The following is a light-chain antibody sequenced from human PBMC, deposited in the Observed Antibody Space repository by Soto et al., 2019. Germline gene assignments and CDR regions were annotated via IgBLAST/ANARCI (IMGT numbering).Light chain of an antibody. CDR2: DVS. J-gene: IGLJ2*01. CDR1: SSDVVGYNY. CDR3: TSYASSSTVL. V-gene: IGLV2-14*01. Sequence: QSALTQPASVSGSPGQSITISCTGTSSDVVGYNYVSWYQQHPGKAPKLMIYDVSNRPSGGSNRFSGSKSGNTASLTISAVPADDEADYYCTSYASSSTVLFGGGTKLTVL.